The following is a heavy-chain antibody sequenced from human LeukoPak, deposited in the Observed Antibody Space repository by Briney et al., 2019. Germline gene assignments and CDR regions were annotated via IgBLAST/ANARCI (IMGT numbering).Heavy chain of an antibody. V-gene: IGHV4-38-2*02. D-gene: IGHD3-10*01. CDR3: ARERRSGSYLDDF. CDR1: GYPITRDFY. J-gene: IGHJ4*02. CDR2: ISHSGNTY. Sequence: KPSETLSLTCNVSGYPITRDFYWGWIRQSPGKGLEWIGSISHSGNTYYYNPSLKSRVTISLDTSNNQFSLKLNSVTAADTAVYYCARERRSGSYLDDFWGQGTLVSVSS.